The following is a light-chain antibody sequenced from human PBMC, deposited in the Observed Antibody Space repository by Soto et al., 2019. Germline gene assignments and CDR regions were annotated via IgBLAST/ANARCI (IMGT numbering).Light chain of an antibody. J-gene: IGKJ1*01. CDR3: QQYNNWPRT. CDR1: QSVSYN. V-gene: IGKV3-15*01. CDR2: GPS. Sequence: EIAMTQSPATLSVPPGERVTPSCRASQSVSYNLAWYQQKPGQAPRLLIYGPSTRATGIPARFSGSGSGTEFTLTISSLQSEDFALYYCQQYNNWPRTFGQGTKVDI.